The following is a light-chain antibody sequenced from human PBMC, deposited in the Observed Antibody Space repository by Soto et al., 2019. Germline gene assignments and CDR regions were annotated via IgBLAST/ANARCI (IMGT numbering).Light chain of an antibody. V-gene: IGKV3-20*01. Sequence: EIVLTQSPGTLSLSPGERATLSCRASQSVSSSYLAWYQQKPGQAPRLLIYGASSRSNGIPDTFSGSGSGTDVTLTISRLEPEDFAVYYCQQYGSSPLFTFGPGTKVDIK. CDR2: GAS. CDR1: QSVSSSY. CDR3: QQYGSSPLFT. J-gene: IGKJ3*01.